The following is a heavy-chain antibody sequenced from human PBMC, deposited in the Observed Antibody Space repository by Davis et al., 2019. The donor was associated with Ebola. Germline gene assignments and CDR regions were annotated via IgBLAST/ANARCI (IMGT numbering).Heavy chain of an antibody. CDR2: VYDRGNT. Sequence: PGGSLRLSCSVSGASVSSGGYSWSWIRQPPGRRLEWIGYVYDRGNTNYNPSLKSRLAISVDTSKNEFSLKLSSVTAADTAGYYCARDLDWFDPWGQGTLVTVSS. CDR1: GASVSSGGYS. V-gene: IGHV4-61*08. J-gene: IGHJ5*02. CDR3: ARDLDWFDP.